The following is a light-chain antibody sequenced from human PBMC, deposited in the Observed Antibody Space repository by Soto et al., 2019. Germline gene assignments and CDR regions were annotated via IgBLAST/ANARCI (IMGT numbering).Light chain of an antibody. J-gene: IGLJ2*01. V-gene: IGLV2-14*03. CDR1: SSDVGGYNY. CDR3: SSYTSSSIYVV. CDR2: DVS. Sequence: QSVLTQPASVSGSPGQSITISCTGTSSDVGGYNYVSWYQHHPGKAPKLMIYDVSNRPSGVSNRFSGSKSGNTASLTISGLQAVDEADYYCSSYTSSSIYVVFGGGTKVTV.